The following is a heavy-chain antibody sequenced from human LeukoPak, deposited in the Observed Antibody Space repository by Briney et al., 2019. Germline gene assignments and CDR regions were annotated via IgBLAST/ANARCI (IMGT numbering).Heavy chain of an antibody. CDR1: GFTFDDYA. CDR3: AKGIAAAGTPDFDY. Sequence: GGSLRLSCAASGFTFDDYAMHWVRQAPGKGLEWVSGISWNSGSIGYADSVKGRFTISRDNAKNSLYLQMNSLRAEDTALYYCAKGIAAAGTPDFDYWGQGTLVTVSS. V-gene: IGHV3-9*01. J-gene: IGHJ4*02. D-gene: IGHD6-13*01. CDR2: ISWNSGSI.